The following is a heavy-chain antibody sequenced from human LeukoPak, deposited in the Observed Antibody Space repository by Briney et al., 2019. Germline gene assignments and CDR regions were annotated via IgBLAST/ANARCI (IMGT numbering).Heavy chain of an antibody. V-gene: IGHV4-59*08. J-gene: IGHJ4*02. D-gene: IGHD3-10*01. Sequence: PSETLSLTCTVSRDSISNYYWNWIRQPPGKGLEWVGYISYNGGTKYNPSLQSRVTISIDTSKNQFSLNLRSVTAADTAVYYCARGPYGSDYWGRGTLVTVSS. CDR3: ARGPYGSDY. CDR2: ISYNGGT. CDR1: RDSISNYY.